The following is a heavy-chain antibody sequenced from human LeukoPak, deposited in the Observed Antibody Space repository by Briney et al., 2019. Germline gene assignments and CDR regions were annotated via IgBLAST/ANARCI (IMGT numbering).Heavy chain of an antibody. D-gene: IGHD4-17*01. CDR2: ISAYNGNT. V-gene: IGHV1-18*01. CDR1: GYTFTSYG. Sequence: GASVTVSCKASGYTFTSYGISWVRQAPGQGLEWMGWISAYNGNTNYAQKLQGRVTMTTDTSTSTAYMELRSLRSDDTAVYYCATNLRVTTIPYYFDYWGQGTLVTVSS. J-gene: IGHJ4*02. CDR3: ATNLRVTTIPYYFDY.